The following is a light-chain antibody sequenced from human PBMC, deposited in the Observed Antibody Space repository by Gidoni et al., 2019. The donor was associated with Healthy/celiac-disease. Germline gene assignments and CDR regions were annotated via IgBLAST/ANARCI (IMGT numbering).Light chain of an antibody. V-gene: IGKV3-11*01. CDR1: QSVSSY. Sequence: EIVLTQAPATLSLSPGERATLSCRASQSVSSYLAWYQQKPGQAPRLLIYHASNRATGIPAMFSGSGSGTDFTLPISSLEPEDFAVYYCQQRSNWLTFGGGTKVEIK. J-gene: IGKJ4*01. CDR3: QQRSNWLT. CDR2: HAS.